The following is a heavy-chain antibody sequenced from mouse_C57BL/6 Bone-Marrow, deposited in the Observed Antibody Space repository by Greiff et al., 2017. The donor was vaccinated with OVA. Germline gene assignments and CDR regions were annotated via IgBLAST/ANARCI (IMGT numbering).Heavy chain of an antibody. CDR1: GYTFTDYN. V-gene: IGHV1-22*01. Sequence: VQLKQSGPELVKPGASVKMSCKASGYTFTDYNMHWVKQSHGKSLEWIGYINPNNGGTSYNQKFKGKATLSVNNSSSTAYMELRSLTSEVSAVYCCARHYDGSSYWYFEGWGTGTTVTVSS. CDR3: ARHYDGSSYWYFEG. D-gene: IGHD1-1*01. CDR2: INPNNGGT. J-gene: IGHJ1*03.